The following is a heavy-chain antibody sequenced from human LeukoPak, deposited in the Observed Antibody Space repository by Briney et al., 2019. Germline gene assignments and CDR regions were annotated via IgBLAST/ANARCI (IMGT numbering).Heavy chain of an antibody. CDR2: ISSSSSYI. J-gene: IGHJ5*02. CDR3: ARDPTYGDYGNWFDP. V-gene: IGHV3-21*01. CDR1: GFTFSSYS. Sequence: GGSLRLSCAASGFTFSSYSMNWVRQAPGKGLEWVSSISSSSSYIYYADSVKGRFTISRDNAKNSLYLQMNSLRAEDTAVYYCARDPTYGDYGNWFDPWGQGTLVTVS. D-gene: IGHD4-17*01.